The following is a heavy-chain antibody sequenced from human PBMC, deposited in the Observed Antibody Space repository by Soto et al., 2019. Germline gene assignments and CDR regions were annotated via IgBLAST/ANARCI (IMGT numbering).Heavy chain of an antibody. Sequence: QVQLVQSGAEVKKPGASVKVSCKASGYTFTSYYMHWVRQAPGQGLEWMGIINPSGGSTSYAQKFQGRVTMTRDTSTSTVYMELSSLRSEDTAVYYCASITYSGYGFDYWGQGTLVTVSS. CDR3: ASITYSGYGFDY. CDR2: INPSGGST. J-gene: IGHJ4*02. D-gene: IGHD5-12*01. CDR1: GYTFTSYY. V-gene: IGHV1-46*01.